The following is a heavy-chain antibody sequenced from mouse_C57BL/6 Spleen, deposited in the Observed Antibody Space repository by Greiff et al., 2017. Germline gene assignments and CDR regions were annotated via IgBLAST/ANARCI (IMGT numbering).Heavy chain of an antibody. CDR2: IHPNSGST. CDR3: ARLGGYFDY. CDR1: GYTFPSYL. J-gene: IGHJ2*01. Sequence: QVQLQQPGAELVKPGASVKLSCKASGYTFPSYLMHWVKQRPGQGLEWIGMIHPNSGSTTYNEKFKSKATLTVATSSSTAYMQLDSLTSEDSAIYYCARLGGYFDYWGQGTTVTVSS. V-gene: IGHV1-64*01.